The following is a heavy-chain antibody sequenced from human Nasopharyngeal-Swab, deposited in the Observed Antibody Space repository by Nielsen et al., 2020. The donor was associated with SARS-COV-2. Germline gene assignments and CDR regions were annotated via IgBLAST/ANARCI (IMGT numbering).Heavy chain of an antibody. CDR1: GYTFTSYA. D-gene: IGHD6-13*01. J-gene: IGHJ3*02. CDR2: IIPIFGTA. CDR3: ASGQQQEAFDI. Sequence: ASVKVSCKASGYTFTSYAMHWVRQAPGQGLEWMGGIIPIFGTANYAQKFQGRVTITRDTSASTAYMELSSLRSEDTAVYYCASGQQQEAFDIWGQGTMVTVSS. V-gene: IGHV1-3*01.